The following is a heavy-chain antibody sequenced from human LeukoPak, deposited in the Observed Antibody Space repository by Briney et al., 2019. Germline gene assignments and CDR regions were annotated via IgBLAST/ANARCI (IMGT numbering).Heavy chain of an antibody. V-gene: IGHV4-34*01. CDR2: INHSGST. Sequence: SETLSLTCAVYGGSFSGYYWSWIRQPPGKGLEWIGEINHSGSTNYNPSLKSRVTISVDTSKNQFSLKLSSVTAADTAVYYCARVRSGYYRPDAFDIWGQGTMVTVPS. J-gene: IGHJ3*02. CDR1: GGSFSGYY. D-gene: IGHD3-3*01. CDR3: ARVRSGYYRPDAFDI.